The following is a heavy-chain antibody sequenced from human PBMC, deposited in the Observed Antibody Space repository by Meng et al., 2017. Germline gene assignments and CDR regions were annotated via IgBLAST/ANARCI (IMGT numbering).Heavy chain of an antibody. CDR3: AREGYCSSTSCYAFDI. CDR1: GYTFTSYY. CDR2: INPSGGST. D-gene: IGHD2-2*01. J-gene: IGHJ3*02. Sequence: ASVKVSCKAPGYTFTSYYMHWVRQAPGQGLEWMGIINPSGGSTSYAQKFQGRVTMTRDTSTSTVYMELSSLRSEDTAVYYCAREGYCSSTSCYAFDIWGQGTMVTVSS. V-gene: IGHV1-46*01.